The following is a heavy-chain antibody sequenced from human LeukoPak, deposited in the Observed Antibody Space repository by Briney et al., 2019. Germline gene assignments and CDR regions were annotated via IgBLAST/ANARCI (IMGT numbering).Heavy chain of an antibody. CDR3: TLSSGWYGGDY. V-gene: IGHV3-73*01. CDR2: IRSKANSYAT. D-gene: IGHD6-19*01. Sequence: GGSMTLSCAASGFTFSGSAMHWVRQASGKGLEWVGRIRSKANSYATAYSASVKGRFTISRDDSKNTAYLQMNSLKTEDTAVYYCTLSSGWYGGDYWGQGTLVTVSS. J-gene: IGHJ4*02. CDR1: GFTFSGSA.